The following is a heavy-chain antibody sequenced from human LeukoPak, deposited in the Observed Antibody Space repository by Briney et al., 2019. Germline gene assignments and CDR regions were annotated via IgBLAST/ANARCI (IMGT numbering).Heavy chain of an antibody. Sequence: SQTLSLTCAVSGGSISSGGYSWSWIRQPSGKGLEWIGYIYHSGSTYYNPSLKSRVTISVDRSKNQFSLKLSSVTAADTAVYYCAREGPDNYGDKRIGFYWYFDLWGRGTLVTVSS. D-gene: IGHD4-17*01. CDR2: IYHSGST. V-gene: IGHV4-30-2*01. J-gene: IGHJ2*01. CDR3: AREGPDNYGDKRIGFYWYFDL. CDR1: GGSISSGGYS.